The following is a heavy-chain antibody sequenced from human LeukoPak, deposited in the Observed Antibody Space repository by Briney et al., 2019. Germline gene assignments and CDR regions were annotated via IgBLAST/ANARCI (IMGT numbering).Heavy chain of an antibody. Sequence: GGSLRLSCAASGFTFSSYSMNWVRQAPGKGLEWGSYISSSSSTIYYADSVKGRFTISRDNAKNSLYLQMNSLRAEDTAVYYCARGYGSGSYYNGYFDYWGQGTLVTVSS. CDR1: GFTFSSYS. CDR2: ISSSSSTI. V-gene: IGHV3-48*01. D-gene: IGHD3-10*01. J-gene: IGHJ4*02. CDR3: ARGYGSGSYYNGYFDY.